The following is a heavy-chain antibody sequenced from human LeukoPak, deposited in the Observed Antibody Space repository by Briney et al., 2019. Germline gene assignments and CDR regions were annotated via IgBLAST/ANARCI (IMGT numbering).Heavy chain of an antibody. V-gene: IGHV1-69*05. CDR1: GGTFSSYA. D-gene: IGHD2-2*01. Sequence: ASVKVSCKASGGTFSSYAISWVRQAPGQGLEWMGGIIPIFGTANYAQKFQGRVTITTDESTSTAYMELSSLRSEDTAVYYCAREGGHCSSTSCYFDYWGQGTLVTVSS. CDR2: IIPIFGTA. CDR3: AREGGHCSSTSCYFDY. J-gene: IGHJ4*02.